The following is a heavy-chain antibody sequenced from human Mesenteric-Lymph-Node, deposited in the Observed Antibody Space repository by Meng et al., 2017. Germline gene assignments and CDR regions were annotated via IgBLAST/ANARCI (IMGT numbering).Heavy chain of an antibody. Sequence: WVRQAPGKGLEWVAVISYDGSNKYYADSVKGRFTISRDNSKNTLYLQMNSLRAEDTAVYYCARGGDYYGSYWGQGTLVTVSS. J-gene: IGHJ4*02. CDR3: ARGGDYYGSY. D-gene: IGHD3-10*01. V-gene: IGHV3-30*01. CDR2: ISYDGSNK.